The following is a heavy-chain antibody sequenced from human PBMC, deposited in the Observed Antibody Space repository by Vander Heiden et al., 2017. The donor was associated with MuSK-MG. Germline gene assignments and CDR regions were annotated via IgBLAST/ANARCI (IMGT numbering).Heavy chain of an antibody. Sequence: EVQLVESGGGLVQPGGSLRLSCAASGFTFTNYWMSWVRQAPGKGLGWVANIKQDGSENYYVDSVKGRFTISRDNAKNSLSVQMNSLRAEDTAVYYCARAVGYCSSTSCHTYYYYGMDVWGQGTTVTVSS. V-gene: IGHV3-7*03. CDR1: GFTFTNYW. CDR3: ARAVGYCSSTSCHTYYYYGMDV. J-gene: IGHJ6*02. D-gene: IGHD2-2*01. CDR2: IKQDGSEN.